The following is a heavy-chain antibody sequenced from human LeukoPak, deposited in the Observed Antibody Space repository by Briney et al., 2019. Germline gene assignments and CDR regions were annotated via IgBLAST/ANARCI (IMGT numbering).Heavy chain of an antibody. CDR3: ARGRDGYNPTADY. J-gene: IGHJ4*02. D-gene: IGHD5-24*01. CDR2: ISAYNGNT. V-gene: IGHV1-18*01. CDR1: GYTFINYG. Sequence: ASVKVSCKASGYTFINYGISWVRQAPGQGLEWMGWISAYNGNTNYAQKVQGRVTMTTDTSTSTACMELRSLRSDDTAVYYCARGRDGYNPTADYWGQGTLVTVSS.